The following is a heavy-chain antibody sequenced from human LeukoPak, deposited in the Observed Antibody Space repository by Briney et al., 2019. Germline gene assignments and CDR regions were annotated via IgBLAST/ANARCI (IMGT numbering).Heavy chain of an antibody. CDR3: AKEAGDFDY. D-gene: IGHD1-14*01. J-gene: IGHJ4*02. Sequence: GGSLRLSCAASGFTFNSYGMHWVRRAPGKGLEWVAFIRHDGTNKYYADSVKGRFTISRDNSKNTLYLQMNSLRAEDTAVYYCAKEAGDFDYWGQGTLVTVSS. CDR2: IRHDGTNK. CDR1: GFTFNSYG. V-gene: IGHV3-30*02.